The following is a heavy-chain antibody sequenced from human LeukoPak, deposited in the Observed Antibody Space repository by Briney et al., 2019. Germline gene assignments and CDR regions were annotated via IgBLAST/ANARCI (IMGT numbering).Heavy chain of an antibody. CDR3: ATARDDYVWGSYRSVWFDP. CDR2: ISANNDNT. V-gene: IGHV1-18*01. J-gene: IGHJ5*02. D-gene: IGHD3-16*02. Sequence: ASVKVSCKASGYTFTSYGISWVRQAPGQGLEWMGWISANNDNTNYAQKLQGRVTMTTDTSTSTAYMELRSLRSEDTAVYYCATARDDYVWGSYRSVWFDPWGQGTLVTVSS. CDR1: GYTFTSYG.